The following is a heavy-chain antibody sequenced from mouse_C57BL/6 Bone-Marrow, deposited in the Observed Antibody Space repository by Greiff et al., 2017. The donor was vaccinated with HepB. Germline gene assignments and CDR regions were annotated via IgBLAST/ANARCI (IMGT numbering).Heavy chain of an antibody. J-gene: IGHJ1*03. CDR1: GYTFTDYE. CDR2: IDPETGGT. Sequence: QVQLQQSGAELVRPGASVTLSCKASGYTFTDYEMHWVKQTPVHGLEWIGAIDPETGGTAYNQKFKGKAILTADKSSSTAYMELRSLTSEDSAVYYCTRFHYYYGSADWYFDVWGTGTTVTVSS. D-gene: IGHD1-1*01. V-gene: IGHV1-15*01. CDR3: TRFHYYYGSADWYFDV.